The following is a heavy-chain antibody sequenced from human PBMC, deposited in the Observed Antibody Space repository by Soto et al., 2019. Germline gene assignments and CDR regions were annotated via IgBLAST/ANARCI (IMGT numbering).Heavy chain of an antibody. Sequence: QVQLVESGGGVVQPGRSLRLSCAASGFTFSSYAMHWVRQAPGKGLEWVAVISYDGSNKYYADSVKGRFTISRDNSKNTRYLQMNSLRAEDTAVYYCAREVKQLCYGMDVGGQGTTVTVSS. CDR3: AREVKQLCYGMDV. CDR2: ISYDGSNK. V-gene: IGHV3-30-3*01. D-gene: IGHD6-6*01. J-gene: IGHJ6*02. CDR1: GFTFSSYA.